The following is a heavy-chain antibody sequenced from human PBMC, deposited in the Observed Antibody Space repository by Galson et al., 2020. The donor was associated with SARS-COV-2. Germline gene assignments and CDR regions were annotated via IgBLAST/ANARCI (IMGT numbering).Heavy chain of an antibody. CDR2: IYYSGST. J-gene: IGHJ4*02. CDR3: ARDVYCSSTSCQNYFDY. V-gene: IGHV4-31*03. D-gene: IGHD2-2*01. Sequence: SETLSLTCTVSGGSISSGGYYWSWIRQHPGKGLEWIGYIYYSGSTYYNPSLKSRVTISVDTSKNQFSLKLSSVTAADTAVYYCARDVYCSSTSCQNYFDYWGQGTLVTVSS. CDR1: GGSISSGGYY.